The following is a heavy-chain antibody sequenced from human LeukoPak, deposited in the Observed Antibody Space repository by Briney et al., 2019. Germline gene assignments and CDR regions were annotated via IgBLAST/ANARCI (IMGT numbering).Heavy chain of an antibody. D-gene: IGHD2-8*02. CDR3: VRDTGVSAYNDY. CDR2: INGYGGGT. V-gene: IGHV3-23*01. J-gene: IGHJ4*02. CDR1: GFTFSSYN. Sequence: GGSLRLSCAASGFTFSSYNMNWVRQAPGKGLEGVSGINGYGGGTDYADAVKGRFTISRDNARNTLYLQITSLRAEDTAVYYCVRDTGVSAYNDYWGQGTLVTVSS.